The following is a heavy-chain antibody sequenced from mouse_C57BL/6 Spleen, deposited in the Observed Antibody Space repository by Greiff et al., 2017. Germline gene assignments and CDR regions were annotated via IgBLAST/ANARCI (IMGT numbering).Heavy chain of an antibody. CDR2: ISDGGSYT. D-gene: IGHD3-3*01. V-gene: IGHV5-4*01. J-gene: IGHJ2*01. CDR1: GFTFSSYA. Sequence: EVQLVESGGGLVKPGGSLKLSCAASGFTFSSYAMSWVRQTPEKRLEWVATISDGGSYTYYPDNVKGRFTISRDNAKNNLYLQMSHLKSEDTAMXYCARGRGTGTGFDYWGQGTTLTVSS. CDR3: ARGRGTGTGFDY.